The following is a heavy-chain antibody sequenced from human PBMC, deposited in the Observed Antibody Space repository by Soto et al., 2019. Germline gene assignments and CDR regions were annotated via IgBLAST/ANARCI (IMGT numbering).Heavy chain of an antibody. CDR1: GDSVSSNSAA. CDR3: ARALAATANAFVT. Sequence: SQTLSLTCAISGDSVSSNSAAWNWVRQSPSRGLEWLGRTYYRSKWYNDYAVSVKGRITIDPDTSKNQFSLQLNSVTPDDTAVYYCARALAATANAFVTWGQGTVVTVSS. V-gene: IGHV6-1*01. CDR2: TYYRSKWYN. J-gene: IGHJ3*02. D-gene: IGHD2-15*01.